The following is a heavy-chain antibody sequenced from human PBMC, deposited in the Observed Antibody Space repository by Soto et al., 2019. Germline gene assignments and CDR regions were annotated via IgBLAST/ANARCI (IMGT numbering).Heavy chain of an antibody. CDR1: GYSFTSYW. Sequence: LGESLKISCKGSGYSFTSYWISWVRQMPGKGLEWMGRIDPSDSYTNYSPSFQGHVTISADKSISTAYLQWSSLKASDTAMYYCARQVDRCGGDCYSVGWFDPWGQGTLVTVSS. CDR2: IDPSDSYT. CDR3: ARQVDRCGGDCYSVGWFDP. V-gene: IGHV5-10-1*01. D-gene: IGHD2-21*02. J-gene: IGHJ5*02.